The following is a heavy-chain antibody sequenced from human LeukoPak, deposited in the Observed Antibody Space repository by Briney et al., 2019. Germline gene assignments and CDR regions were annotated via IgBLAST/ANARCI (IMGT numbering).Heavy chain of an antibody. D-gene: IGHD3-3*01. CDR1: GYTFTAYY. Sequence: GASVKVSCKASGYTFTAYYMHWVRQAPGQGLEWMGWINPNSGGTDYAQKFQGRVTMTRDTSINTAYMELSRLISDDTDVYYFVRRFTVSAYTFDYWGQGTLVTVSS. CDR3: VRRFTVSAYTFDY. CDR2: INPNSGGT. V-gene: IGHV1-2*02. J-gene: IGHJ4*02.